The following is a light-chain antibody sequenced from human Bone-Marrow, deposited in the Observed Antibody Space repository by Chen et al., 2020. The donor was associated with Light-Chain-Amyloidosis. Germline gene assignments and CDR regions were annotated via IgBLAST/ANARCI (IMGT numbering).Light chain of an antibody. J-gene: IGKJ4*01. Sequence: EIVMTQSPATLSVSPGERATLSCRASESVRSNLAWYRQKPGQAPRLLIYDASTRATGIPARFSGSGSGTDFTLTISSLEPEDFAVYYCQQRSNWPPALTFGGGTKVEIK. V-gene: IGKV3-11*01. CDR3: QQRSNWPPALT. CDR1: ESVRSN. CDR2: DAS.